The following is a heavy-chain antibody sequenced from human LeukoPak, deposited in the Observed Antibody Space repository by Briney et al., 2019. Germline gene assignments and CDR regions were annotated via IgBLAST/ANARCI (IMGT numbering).Heavy chain of an antibody. CDR1: GFTFSSYG. Sequence: GGSLRLSCAASGFTFSSYGMHWVRQAPGKGPEWVAVIWYDGSNKYYADSVKGRFTISRDNSKNTLYLQMNSLRAEDTAVYYCARDIRYFDWSYFDYWGQGTLVTVSS. CDR2: IWYDGSNK. V-gene: IGHV3-33*01. D-gene: IGHD3-9*01. J-gene: IGHJ4*02. CDR3: ARDIRYFDWSYFDY.